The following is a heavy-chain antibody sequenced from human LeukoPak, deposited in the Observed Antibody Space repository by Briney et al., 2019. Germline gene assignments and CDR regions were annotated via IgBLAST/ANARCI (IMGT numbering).Heavy chain of an antibody. D-gene: IGHD1-14*01. J-gene: IGHJ4*02. CDR1: GFTFSTYW. CDR2: MNEDGGKK. CDR3: AKDNLPGGASDY. Sequence: GGSLRLSCAASGFTFSTYWMSWVRQAPGKGLEWVANMNEDGGKKYYVDSVKGRFTISRDNSKNTLYLQMNSLRAEDTAVYYCAKDNLPGGASDYWGQGTLVTVSS. V-gene: IGHV3-7*03.